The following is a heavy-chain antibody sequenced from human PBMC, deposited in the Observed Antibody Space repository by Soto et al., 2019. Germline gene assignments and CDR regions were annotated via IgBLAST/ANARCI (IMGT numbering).Heavy chain of an antibody. Sequence: QVQLVESGGGVVQPGRSLRLSCAASGFIFSSYAMHWVRQAPGKGLEWVALISDDGSSKYYADSVKGRFTISRDNSKNTLDLQMNSLSAGDTAVYYCTRADLTVTMSVFDPWGQGTLVTVSS. CDR2: ISDDGSSK. D-gene: IGHD4-17*01. J-gene: IGHJ5*02. V-gene: IGHV3-30-3*01. CDR3: TRADLTVTMSVFDP. CDR1: GFIFSSYA.